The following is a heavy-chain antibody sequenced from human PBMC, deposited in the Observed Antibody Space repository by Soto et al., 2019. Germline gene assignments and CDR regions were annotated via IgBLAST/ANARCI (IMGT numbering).Heavy chain of an antibody. CDR3: ASSGLKQGTSFGVVSYYYGMDV. CDR1: GYTFTSYG. Sequence: SVKVSCKASGYTFTSYGISWVRQAPGQGLEWMGWISAYNGNTNYAQKLQGRVTMTTDTSTSTAYMELRSLRSDDTAVYYCASSGLKQGTSFGVVSYYYGMDVWGQGITVTVS. V-gene: IGHV1-18*04. D-gene: IGHD3-3*01. J-gene: IGHJ6*02. CDR2: ISAYNGNT.